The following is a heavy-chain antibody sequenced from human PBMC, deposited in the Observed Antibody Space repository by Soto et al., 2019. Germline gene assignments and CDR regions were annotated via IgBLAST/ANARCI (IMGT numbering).Heavy chain of an antibody. V-gene: IGHV3-74*01. CDR3: VRGSPTSYYYGLDV. CDR1: GFTFSSYW. J-gene: IGHJ6*02. D-gene: IGHD1-26*01. CDR2: INSDGSST. Sequence: PVGSLRLSCAASGFTFSSYWMHWVRQAPGKGLVWVSRINSDGSSTNYADSVKGRFTISRDSATDTLFLQMNSLRAEDTAVYFCVRGSPTSYYYGLDVWGQGTAVTVSS.